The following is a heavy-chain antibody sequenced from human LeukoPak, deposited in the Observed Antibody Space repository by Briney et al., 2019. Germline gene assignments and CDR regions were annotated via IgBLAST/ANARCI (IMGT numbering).Heavy chain of an antibody. D-gene: IGHD2-2*02. J-gene: IGHJ4*02. Sequence: SETLSLTCTVSGGSISSGDYYWSWIRQPPGKGLEWIGYIYYSGSTYYNPSLKSRVTISVDTSKNQFSLKLSSVTAADTAVYYCASYCSSTSCYTSSFDYWGQGTLVTVSS. CDR1: GGSISSGDYY. CDR2: IYYSGST. CDR3: ASYCSSTSCYTSSFDY. V-gene: IGHV4-30-4*08.